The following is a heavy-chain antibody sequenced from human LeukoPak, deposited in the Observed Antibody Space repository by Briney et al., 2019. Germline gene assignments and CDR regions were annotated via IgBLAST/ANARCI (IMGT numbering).Heavy chain of an antibody. V-gene: IGHV3-7*03. CDR2: IKPDGSEK. J-gene: IGHJ3*02. CDR1: GFTFSSNW. CDR3: AKERGTSGECAFDI. Sequence: GGSLRLSCAASGFTFSSNWMSWVRQAPGKGLEWVANIKPDGSEKYYVDSVKGRFTISRDNAKKSLYLQTNSLRADDTAVYYCAKERGTSGECAFDIWGQGTMVTVSS. D-gene: IGHD3-10*01.